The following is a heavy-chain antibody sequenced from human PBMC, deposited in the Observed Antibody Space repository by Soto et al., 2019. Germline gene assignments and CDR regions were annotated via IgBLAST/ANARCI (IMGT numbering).Heavy chain of an antibody. D-gene: IGHD2-2*03. J-gene: IGHJ6*02. V-gene: IGHV1-18*01. CDR2: ISAYNGNT. CDR3: ARGGLDIVLVPAAIYYYYGMDV. CDR1: GYTFTSYG. Sequence: ASVKVSCKASGYTFTSYGISWVRQAPGQGLEWMGWISAYNGNTNYAQKLQGRVTMTTDTSTSTAYMELRSLRSDDTAVYYCARGGLDIVLVPAAIYYYYGMDVWGQGTTVTVSS.